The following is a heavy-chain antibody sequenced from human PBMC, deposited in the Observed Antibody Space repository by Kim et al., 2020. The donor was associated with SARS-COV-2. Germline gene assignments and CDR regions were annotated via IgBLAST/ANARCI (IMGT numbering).Heavy chain of an antibody. CDR2: ISWNSDNR. Sequence: GGSLRLSCAASGFTFDDFAMHWVRQAPGKGLEWVSGISWNSDNRGYADSVKGRFTISRDDAKNSLYLQMNSLRAEDTALYYCAKDSRGYYDILTGSPDNYYYGLDVWGQGTTVTGSS. CDR1: GFTFDDFA. CDR3: AKDSRGYYDILTGSPDNYYYGLDV. J-gene: IGHJ6*02. D-gene: IGHD3-9*01. V-gene: IGHV3-9*01.